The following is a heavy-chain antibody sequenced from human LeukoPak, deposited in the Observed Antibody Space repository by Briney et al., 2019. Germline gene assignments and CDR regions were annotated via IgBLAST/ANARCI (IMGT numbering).Heavy chain of an antibody. Sequence: ETLSLTCTVSDYSISSGYYWGWIRQPPGKGLEWVANIKQDGSEKYYVDSVKGRFTISRDNAKNSLYLQMNSLRAEDTAVYYCARMAMAHYDSSGPADYWGQGTLVTVSS. V-gene: IGHV3-7*01. CDR1: DYSISSGYY. CDR2: IKQDGSEK. D-gene: IGHD3-22*01. J-gene: IGHJ4*02. CDR3: ARMAMAHYDSSGPADY.